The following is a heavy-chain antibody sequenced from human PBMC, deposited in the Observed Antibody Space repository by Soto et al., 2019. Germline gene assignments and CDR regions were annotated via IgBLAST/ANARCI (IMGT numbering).Heavy chain of an antibody. D-gene: IGHD3-10*01. V-gene: IGHV1-46*01. J-gene: IGHJ4*02. CDR1: GYTFTSYY. CDR3: AGGYGSGSYYNNGIDY. CDR2: INPSGGST. Sequence: ASVKVSCKASGYTFTSYYMHWVRQAPGQGLEWMGIINPSGGSTSYAQKFQGRVTMTRDTSTSTVYMELSSLRSEDTAVYYCAGGYGSGSYYNNGIDYWGQGTLVTVSS.